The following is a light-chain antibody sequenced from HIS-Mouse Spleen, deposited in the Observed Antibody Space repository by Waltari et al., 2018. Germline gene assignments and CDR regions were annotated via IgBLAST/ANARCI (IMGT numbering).Light chain of an antibody. J-gene: IGLJ2*01. CDR2: ADS. CDR1: NIGSKS. V-gene: IGLV3-21*03. Sequence: SYVLTQPPSVSVAPGKTARITCGGNNIGSKSVHWYQQKPGQAPVLVVYADSDRPSGIPERFSGSNSGNTANLTISRVEAGDEADYYCQVWDSSSDHVVFGGGTKLTVL. CDR3: QVWDSSSDHVV.